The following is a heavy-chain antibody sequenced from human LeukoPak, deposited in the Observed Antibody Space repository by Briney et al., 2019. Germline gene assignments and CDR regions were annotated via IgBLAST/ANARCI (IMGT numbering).Heavy chain of an antibody. V-gene: IGHV4-31*03. J-gene: IGHJ4*02. Sequence: SETLSLTCTVSGGSISSGGYYWSWIRQHPGKGLEWIGYIYYSGSTYYNPSLKSRVTISVDTSKNQFSLKLSSVTAADTAVYYCAREYVDHFDYWGQGTLVTVSS. D-gene: IGHD3-16*01. CDR3: AREYVDHFDY. CDR1: GGSISSGGYY. CDR2: IYYSGST.